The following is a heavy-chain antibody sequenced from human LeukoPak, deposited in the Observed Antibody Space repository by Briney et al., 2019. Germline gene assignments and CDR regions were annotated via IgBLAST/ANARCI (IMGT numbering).Heavy chain of an antibody. CDR1: GFTFSSCG. CDR2: IWNDGSYK. Sequence: GGSLRPSCAASGFTFSSCGMHWVRQAPGKGLEWVAVIWNDGSYKYYADSVKGRFTISRDNSKNTLYLEMNSLRAEDTAVYYCAKPTRGSGSFLIEYWGQGTLVTVSS. J-gene: IGHJ4*02. CDR3: AKPTRGSGSFLIEY. D-gene: IGHD1-26*01. V-gene: IGHV3-33*06.